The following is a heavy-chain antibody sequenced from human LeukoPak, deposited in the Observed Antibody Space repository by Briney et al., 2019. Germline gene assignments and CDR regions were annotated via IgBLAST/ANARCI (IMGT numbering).Heavy chain of an antibody. CDR2: ISDSGDGT. D-gene: IGHD6-13*01. CDR1: GFTFRTYA. V-gene: IGHV3-23*01. Sequence: GGSLRLSCAASGFTFRTYAMSWVPQAPGKGLEWVSGISDSGDGTYYAESVKGRFTISRDNSKNTVFLQMNSLRADDTAKYYCAKDKAPGSWHTPSDFWGQGTLVTVSS. J-gene: IGHJ4*02. CDR3: AKDKAPGSWHTPSDF.